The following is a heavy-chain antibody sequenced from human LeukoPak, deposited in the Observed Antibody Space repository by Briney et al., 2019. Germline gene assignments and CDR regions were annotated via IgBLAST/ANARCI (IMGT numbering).Heavy chain of an antibody. V-gene: IGHV3-21*01. D-gene: IGHD5-12*01. CDR3: ARDEFQMATISAAY. CDR1: GFTFSSYS. J-gene: IGHJ4*02. CDR2: ISSSSSYI. Sequence: GGSLRLSCSASGFTFSSYSMKLGRQGPGKGLELGSSISSSSSYIYYADSVKGRFTISRDNAKNSLYLQMNSLRAEDTAVYYCARDEFQMATISAAYWGQGTLVTVSS.